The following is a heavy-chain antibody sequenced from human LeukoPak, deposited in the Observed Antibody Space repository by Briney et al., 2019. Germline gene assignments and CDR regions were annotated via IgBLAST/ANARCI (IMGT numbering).Heavy chain of an antibody. CDR1: GGSISSHY. Sequence: SETLSLTCTVSGGSISSHYWSWIRQPPGKGLEWIGYIYYSGSTNYNPSLKSRVTISVDTSKNQFSLKLSSVTAADTAVYYCARARLFIAAYSPQYYFDYWGQGTLVTVSS. CDR3: ARARLFIAAYSPQYYFDY. J-gene: IGHJ4*02. CDR2: IYYSGST. V-gene: IGHV4-59*11. D-gene: IGHD6-13*01.